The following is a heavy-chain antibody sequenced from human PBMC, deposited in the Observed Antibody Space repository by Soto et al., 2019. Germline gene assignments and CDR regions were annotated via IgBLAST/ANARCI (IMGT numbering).Heavy chain of an antibody. D-gene: IGHD6-13*01. Sequence: EVQLLESGGGLVQPGGSLRLSCAASGFTFSSYAMSWVRQALGKGLEWVSAISGSGGSTYYADSVKGRFTISRDNSKNTLYLQMNSLRAEDTAVYYCAKVGYSSTSPGYWGQGTLVTVSS. CDR2: ISGSGGST. CDR1: GFTFSSYA. CDR3: AKVGYSSTSPGY. V-gene: IGHV3-23*01. J-gene: IGHJ4*02.